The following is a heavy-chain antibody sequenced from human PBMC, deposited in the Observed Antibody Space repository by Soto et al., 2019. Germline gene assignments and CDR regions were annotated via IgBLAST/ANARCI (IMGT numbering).Heavy chain of an antibody. D-gene: IGHD6-13*01. Sequence: ASVKVSCKASGYTFTSYGINWVRQAPGQGLEWMGWISAYNGNTNYAQKLQGRVTMTTDTSTSTAYMELRSLRSDDTAVYYCARGLIAGPTNSFGYWGQGTLVTVSS. CDR2: ISAYNGNT. J-gene: IGHJ4*02. V-gene: IGHV1-18*04. CDR3: ARGLIAGPTNSFGY. CDR1: GYTFTSYG.